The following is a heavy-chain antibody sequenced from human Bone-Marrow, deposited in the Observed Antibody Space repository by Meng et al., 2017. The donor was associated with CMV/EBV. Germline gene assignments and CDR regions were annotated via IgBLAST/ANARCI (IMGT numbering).Heavy chain of an antibody. J-gene: IGHJ6*02. CDR3: ARVNSGTYYTQYYYGMDV. CDR1: GFTFSNYW. CDR2: IKQDGSEK. D-gene: IGHD1-26*01. V-gene: IGHV3-7*04. Sequence: GGSLRLSCAASGFTFSNYWMTWVRQAPGKGLEWVANIKQDGSEKYYVDSVRGRFTISRDNAKNSLYVQMYSLRVEDTAVYYCARVNSGTYYTQYYYGMDVWGQGTTVTVSS.